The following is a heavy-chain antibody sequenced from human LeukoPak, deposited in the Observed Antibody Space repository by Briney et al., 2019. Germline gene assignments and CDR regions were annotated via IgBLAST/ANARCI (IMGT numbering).Heavy chain of an antibody. CDR2: IDHSGST. CDR3: GREGGTVFEVVTAAFDY. J-gene: IGHJ4*02. CDR1: GGSFSGYY. Sequence: SETLSLTCAVYGGSFSGYYWSWIRQPPGKGLEWIGEIDHSGSTNYNPSLKSRVTISVDTSKNQFSLKLSSVTASATAVYYCGREGGTVFEVVTAAFDYWGQGTLVTVSS. V-gene: IGHV4-34*01. D-gene: IGHD2-21*02.